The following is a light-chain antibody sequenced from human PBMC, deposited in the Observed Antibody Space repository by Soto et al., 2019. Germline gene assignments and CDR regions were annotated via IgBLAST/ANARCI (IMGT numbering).Light chain of an antibody. V-gene: IGLV1-47*01. J-gene: IGLJ1*01. CDR2: RNN. CDR3: AAWDDSLSGFYV. CDR1: SSNIGSNY. Sequence: QSVLTQPPSASGTPGQRVTTSCSGSSSNIGSNYVYWYQQLPGTAPKLLIYRNNQRPSGVPDRFSGSKSGTSASLAISGLRSEDEADYYCAAWDDSLSGFYVFGTGTKVTVL.